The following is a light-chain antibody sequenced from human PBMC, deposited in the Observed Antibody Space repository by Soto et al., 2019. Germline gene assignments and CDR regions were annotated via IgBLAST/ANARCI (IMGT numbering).Light chain of an antibody. CDR2: KAS. Sequence: DIQMTQSPSTLSASVGDRVTITCRASQSISVWLAWYQQKAGKAPNLLIYKASRLESGVPSRFCGSGAETEFTLTISGLQPGDSATYYCQQYNSYSPTFGQGTKVDIK. CDR3: QQYNSYSPT. CDR1: QSISVW. V-gene: IGKV1-5*03. J-gene: IGKJ1*01.